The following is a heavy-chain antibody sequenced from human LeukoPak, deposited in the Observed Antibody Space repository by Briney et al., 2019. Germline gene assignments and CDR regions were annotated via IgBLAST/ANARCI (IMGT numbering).Heavy chain of an antibody. Sequence: GGSLLLSCAPSGFSFSSYYMIGVRQAPGKGLQGVANIKQDGTEKYYRASVTGRFTISRDNAKNSLYLQMNSLRAEDTAVYYCARGVGTAAAFDYWGQATLVTVSS. CDR1: GFSFSSYY. CDR3: ARGVGTAAAFDY. J-gene: IGHJ4*02. CDR2: IKQDGTEK. V-gene: IGHV3-7*01. D-gene: IGHD2-2*01.